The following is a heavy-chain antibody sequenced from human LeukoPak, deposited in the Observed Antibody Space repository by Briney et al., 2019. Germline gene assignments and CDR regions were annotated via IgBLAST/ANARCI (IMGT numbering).Heavy chain of an antibody. CDR2: IKHSGST. CDR1: GGSFSGYY. CDR3: ARDHLSSQGY. J-gene: IGHJ4*02. Sequence: SETLSLTCAVYGGSFSGYYWSWIRQPPGKGLEWIGEIKHSGSTKYNPSLKSRVTISVDTYKNQFSLKLSSVTAADTAVYYCARDHLSSQGYWGQGTLVTVSS. V-gene: IGHV4-34*01. D-gene: IGHD6-13*01.